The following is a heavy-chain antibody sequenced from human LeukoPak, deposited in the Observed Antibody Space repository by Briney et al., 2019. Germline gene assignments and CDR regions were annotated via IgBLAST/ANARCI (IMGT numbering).Heavy chain of an antibody. D-gene: IGHD2-21*01. CDR2: IYYSGST. CDR1: GGSISSGGYY. V-gene: IGHV4-31*03. J-gene: IGHJ6*02. CDR3: AMSTVGSYYIFKGSYGMDV. Sequence: KPSETLSLTCTVSGGSISSGGYYWSWIRQHPGKGLEWIGYIYYSGSTYYNPSLKSRVTISVDTSKNQFSLKLSSVTAADTAVYYCAMSTVGSYYIFKGSYGMDVWGQGTTVTVSS.